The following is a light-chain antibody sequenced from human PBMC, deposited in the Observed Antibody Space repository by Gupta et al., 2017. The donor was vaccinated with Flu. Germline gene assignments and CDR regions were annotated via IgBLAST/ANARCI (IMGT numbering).Light chain of an antibody. CDR3: SSYGAVGL. CDR2: DVT. J-gene: IGLJ3*02. Sequence: QSALTQPASVSGSPGQSIAISCTGSSSDVGAYNYVSWYQQHPGKAPKLIIYDVTNRPSGVSTRFSGSKSGNTASLTISGRQAEDEADYYCSSYGAVGLFGGGTKVTVL. CDR1: SSDVGAYNY. V-gene: IGLV2-14*03.